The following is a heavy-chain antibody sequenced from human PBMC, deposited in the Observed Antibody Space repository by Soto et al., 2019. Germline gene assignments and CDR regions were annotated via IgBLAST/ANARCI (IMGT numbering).Heavy chain of an antibody. Sequence: GSLRLSCVASGLTFSNIWTSWVRQAPGKGLEWVANIKEGGGEPYYVDSVKGRFTISKDNAENSLYLQMNSLRVEDTALYYCASLDTARVETAGYWGQGTLVTVSS. CDR2: IKEGGGEP. CDR3: ASLDTARVETAGY. D-gene: IGHD5-18*01. V-gene: IGHV3-7*01. J-gene: IGHJ4*02. CDR1: GLTFSNIW.